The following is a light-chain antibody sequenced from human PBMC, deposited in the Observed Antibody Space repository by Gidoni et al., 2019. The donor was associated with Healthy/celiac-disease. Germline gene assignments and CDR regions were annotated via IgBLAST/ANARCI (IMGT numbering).Light chain of an antibody. V-gene: IGKV2-28*01. CDR1: QSLLHNNGYNY. Sequence: DIVMTQSPLSLPVTPGEPASISCRSSQSLLHNNGYNYLDWYLQKPGQSPQLLIYFGSDRASGVPDRFSGSGSGTDFTLKISRVEAEDVGVYYCMQALQSPFTFGPGTKVDIK. CDR2: FGS. J-gene: IGKJ3*01. CDR3: MQALQSPFT.